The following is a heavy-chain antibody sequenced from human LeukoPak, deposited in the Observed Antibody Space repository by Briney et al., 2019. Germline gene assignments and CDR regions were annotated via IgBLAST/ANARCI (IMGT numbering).Heavy chain of an antibody. CDR3: AKVRLRSQYDAFDI. J-gene: IGHJ3*02. CDR2: ISGSGGST. D-gene: IGHD4-17*01. Sequence: GGSLRLSCAASGFTFSSYAMSWVRQAPGKGLEWVSAISGSGGSTYYADSVRGRFTISRDNSKNTLYLQMNSLRTEGTAVYYCAKVRLRSQYDAFDIWGQGTVVTVSS. CDR1: GFTFSSYA. V-gene: IGHV3-23*01.